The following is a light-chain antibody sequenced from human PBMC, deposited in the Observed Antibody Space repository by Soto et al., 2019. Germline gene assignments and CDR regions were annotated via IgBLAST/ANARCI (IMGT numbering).Light chain of an antibody. Sequence: TQSPSFLSASVGDRVTITCRASQSVSSNLAWYQQKPGQAPRLLIYGASSRATGIPVRFSGSGSGTEFTLTISSLQSEDFAVYYCQQYNNWPLTFGQGTRLEI. CDR3: QQYNNWPLT. CDR1: QSVSSN. V-gene: IGKV3-15*01. CDR2: GAS. J-gene: IGKJ5*01.